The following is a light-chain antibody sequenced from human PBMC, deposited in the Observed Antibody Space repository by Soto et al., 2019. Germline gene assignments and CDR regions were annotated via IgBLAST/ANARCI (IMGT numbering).Light chain of an antibody. Sequence: EIVLTQSPGTLYLSPGERATLSCRASQRISANSLAWYQQKPGQAPRLLIYGVSIRATGIPDRFAGSGSGPDFTLTISRLEPEDFAVYYCHQYGVSPKTFGQWTTVELK. CDR1: QRISANS. CDR2: GVS. J-gene: IGKJ1*01. CDR3: HQYGVSPKT. V-gene: IGKV3-20*01.